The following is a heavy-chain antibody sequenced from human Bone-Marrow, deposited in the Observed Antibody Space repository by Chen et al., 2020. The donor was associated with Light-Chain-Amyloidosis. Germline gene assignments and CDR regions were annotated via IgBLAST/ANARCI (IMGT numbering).Heavy chain of an antibody. CDR3: ARMFGFCSGGSCYSAYFDY. D-gene: IGHD2-15*01. CDR1: GGSISINSYY. J-gene: IGHJ4*02. CDR2: MSDSGST. Sequence: QLQLQESGPGLVRPSETLSLTCTVSGGSISINSYYWGWIRQPPGKGLEWIGSMSDSGSTYYSPSLKSRVTISVDTPKNQFSLRLNSVTAADTALYYCARMFGFCSGGSCYSAYFDYWGQGALVTVSS. V-gene: IGHV4-39*01.